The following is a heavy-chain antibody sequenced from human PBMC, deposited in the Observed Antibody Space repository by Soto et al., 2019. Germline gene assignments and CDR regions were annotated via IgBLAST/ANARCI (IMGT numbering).Heavy chain of an antibody. D-gene: IGHD3-16*01. J-gene: IGHJ6*02. CDR2: ISGSAVST. CDR1: GFTFSSYA. CDR3: AKSYHVEREMAWGCMDV. Sequence: EVQLLESGGGLVQPGGSLRLSCVASGFTFSSYAMSWVRQVPGKGLEWVSSISGSAVSTYYADSVKGRVTISRDNSKNSLYLQMNRLRGEDTALYYCAKSYHVEREMAWGCMDVWGQGTTVTVSS. V-gene: IGHV3-23*01.